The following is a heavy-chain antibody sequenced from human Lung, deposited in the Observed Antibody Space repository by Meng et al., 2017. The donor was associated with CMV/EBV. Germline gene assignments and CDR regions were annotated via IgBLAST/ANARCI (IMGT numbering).Heavy chain of an antibody. J-gene: IGHJ4*02. Sequence: GSLRLSCVVSGYSISGTYYWGWIRQPPGKGLEWIGSIYHSGNTYYNPSLESRVTLSLDTSKNQFSLNLRSVTAADTAVYYCATHPPGYWGQGTLVTVYS. CDR3: ATHPPGY. V-gene: IGHV4-38-2*01. CDR2: IYHSGNT. CDR1: GYSISGTYY.